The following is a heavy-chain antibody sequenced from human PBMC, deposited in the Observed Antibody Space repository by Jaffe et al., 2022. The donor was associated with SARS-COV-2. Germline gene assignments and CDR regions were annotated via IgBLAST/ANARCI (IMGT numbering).Heavy chain of an antibody. V-gene: IGHV1-3*01. CDR3: ARPAVASYYYYMDV. CDR2: INAGSDDT. Sequence: QAQLVQSGAEVKKPGASMKVSCKASGYTFTSYAMYWVRQAPGQRLEWMGWINAGSDDTKYSQKFQGRVTITRDTSASTVYMELSSLKSEDTAVYYCARPAVASYYYYMDVWGKGTTVTVSS. J-gene: IGHJ6*03. CDR1: GYTFTSYA. D-gene: IGHD5-12*01.